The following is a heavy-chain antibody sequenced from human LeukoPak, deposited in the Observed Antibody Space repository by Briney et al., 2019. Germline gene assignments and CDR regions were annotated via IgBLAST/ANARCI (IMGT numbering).Heavy chain of an antibody. CDR1: GYSFTSYW. CDR3: ARSFCGGDCYSGDYYFDY. V-gene: IGHV5-51*01. D-gene: IGHD2-21*02. J-gene: IGHJ4*02. Sequence: GESLKISCKVSGYSFTSYWIGWVRQMPGKGLEWMGIIYPGDSDTRYSPSFQGQVTISADKSISTAYLQWSSLKASDTAMYYCARSFCGGDCYSGDYYFDYWGQGTLVTVSS. CDR2: IYPGDSDT.